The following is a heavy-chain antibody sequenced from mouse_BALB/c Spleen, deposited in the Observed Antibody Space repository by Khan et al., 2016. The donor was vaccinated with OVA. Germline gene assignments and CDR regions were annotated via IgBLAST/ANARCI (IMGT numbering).Heavy chain of an antibody. CDR2: IRYDGSN. J-gene: IGHJ1*01. CDR3: ARDYYDTSWYFDD. Sequence: EVQLQESGPGLVKPSQSLSLTCSATGYSITSGYYWNWIRQFPGNQLEWMDYIRYDGSNYYNQTLKNRISITRDTSKNQFFLKLNSVTTEDTATYYCARDYYDTSWYFDDWGAGTTVTVSS. D-gene: IGHD1-1*01. CDR1: GYSITSGYY. V-gene: IGHV3-6*02.